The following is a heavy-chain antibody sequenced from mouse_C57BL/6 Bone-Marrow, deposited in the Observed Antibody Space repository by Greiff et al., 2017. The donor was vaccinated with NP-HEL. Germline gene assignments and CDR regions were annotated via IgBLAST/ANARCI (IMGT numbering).Heavy chain of an antibody. CDR2: ISYDGSN. Sequence: ESGPGLVKPSQSLSLTCSVTGYSITSGYYWNWIRQFPGNKLEWMGYISYDGSNNYNPSLKNRISITRDTSKNQFFLKLNSVTTEDTATYYCARGDITTVVAHFDYWGQGTTLTVSS. CDR3: ARGDITTVVAHFDY. CDR1: GYSITSGYY. V-gene: IGHV3-6*01. J-gene: IGHJ2*01. D-gene: IGHD1-1*01.